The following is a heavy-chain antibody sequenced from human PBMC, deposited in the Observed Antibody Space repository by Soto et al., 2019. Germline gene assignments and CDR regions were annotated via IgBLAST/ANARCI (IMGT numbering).Heavy chain of an antibody. CDR3: ARDSKWLMFKGNWFDS. Sequence: QVQLVQSGAEVKRPGASVKVSCKFSGYNFIDYGMTWVRQAPGQGLEWMGWISGSNGATNYAQKFQGRVTLTTDTSTNTAYMELRRLRKDDTAVYYCARDSKWLMFKGNWFDSWGQGTLVTVSS. D-gene: IGHD5-12*01. CDR2: ISGSNGAT. CDR1: GYNFIDYG. V-gene: IGHV1-18*04. J-gene: IGHJ5*01.